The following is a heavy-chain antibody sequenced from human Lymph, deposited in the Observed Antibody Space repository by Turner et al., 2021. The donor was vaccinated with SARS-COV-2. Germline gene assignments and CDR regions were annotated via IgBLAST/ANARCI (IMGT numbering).Heavy chain of an antibody. CDR3: ARERGSISGAVRGMDV. Sequence: QVQLVLFGAEGKNPGSSVMFCCMASGGTFSSYQAINWVRQAPGQGLEWMGGIIPIFDIANYAQKFQGRVTITADESTNTAYMELSSLRSEDTAVYYCARERGSISGAVRGMDVWGQGTTVTVSS. J-gene: IGHJ6*02. CDR1: GGTFSSYQA. CDR2: IIPIFDIA. D-gene: IGHD7-27*01. V-gene: IGHV1-69*01.